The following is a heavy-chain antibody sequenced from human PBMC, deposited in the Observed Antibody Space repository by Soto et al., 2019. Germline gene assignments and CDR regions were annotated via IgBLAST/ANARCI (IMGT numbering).Heavy chain of an antibody. J-gene: IGHJ4*02. CDR2: IYSGGST. CDR1: GFTVSSNY. D-gene: IGHD3-9*01. CDR3: ARGLDYDILPGDY. Sequence: GGSLRLSCAASGFTVSSNYMSWVRQAPGKGLEWVSVIYSGGSTYYADSVKGRFTISRDNSKNTLYLQMNSLRAEDTAVYYCARGLDYDILPGDYWGQGTLVTVSS. V-gene: IGHV3-66*01.